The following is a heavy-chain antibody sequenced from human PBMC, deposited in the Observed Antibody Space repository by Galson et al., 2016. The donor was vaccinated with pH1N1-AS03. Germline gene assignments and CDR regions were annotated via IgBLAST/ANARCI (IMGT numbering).Heavy chain of an antibody. Sequence: SLRLSCAASGFIFTHYSMHWVRQAPGKGLEWVAVMSYEGTTTYCADSVKGRFTISRDNSKNTLYLQMNSLRTEDTALYYCAREEGGFGSNWLQTDAFDFWGQGTMVTVSS. CDR2: MSYEGTTT. CDR1: GFIFTHYS. V-gene: IGHV3-30-3*01. J-gene: IGHJ3*01. CDR3: AREEGGFGSNWLQTDAFDF. D-gene: IGHD6-13*01.